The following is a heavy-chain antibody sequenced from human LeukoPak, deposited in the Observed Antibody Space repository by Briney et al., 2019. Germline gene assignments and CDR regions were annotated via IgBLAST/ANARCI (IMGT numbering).Heavy chain of an antibody. CDR1: GFTFSSYA. V-gene: IGHV3-30*04. CDR3: AKELNCPSDCLFFDY. CDR2: ISYDGSNK. D-gene: IGHD2-21*02. J-gene: IGHJ4*02. Sequence: GRSLRLSCTASGFTFSSYAMHWVRQAPGKGLEWVAVISYDGSNKYYADSVKGRFTISRDNSRNSVSLQMNSLRTEDTALYHCAKELNCPSDCLFFDYWGQGTLVTVSS.